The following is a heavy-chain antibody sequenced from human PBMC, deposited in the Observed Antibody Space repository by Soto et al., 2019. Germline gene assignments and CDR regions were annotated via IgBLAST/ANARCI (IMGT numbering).Heavy chain of an antibody. J-gene: IGHJ4*02. CDR2: IYYSGSTYYN. V-gene: IGHV4-31*03. CDR3: ARTPLL. CDR1: GDSISSGGYY. Sequence: QVQLQESGPGLVKPSQTLSLTCTVSGDSISSGGYYWSWIRQHPGKGLEWIGYIYYSGSTYYNYYNPSLKSRVTISVDTSKNQFSLKLSSVTAADTAVYYCARTPLLWGQGTLVTVSS. D-gene: IGHD1-26*01.